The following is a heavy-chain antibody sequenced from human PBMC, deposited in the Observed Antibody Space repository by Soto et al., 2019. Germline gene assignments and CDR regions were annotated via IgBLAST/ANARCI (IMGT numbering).Heavy chain of an antibody. J-gene: IGHJ5*02. V-gene: IGHV3-33*01. D-gene: IGHD2-2*01. CDR1: GFTFSSYG. CDR3: ARSDDIVVVPAAIGLDP. CDR2: IWYDGSNK. Sequence: GGSLRLSCAASGFTFSSYGMHWVRQAPGKGLEWVAVIWYDGSNKYYADSVKGRFTISRDNSKNTLYLQMNSLRAEDTAVYYCARSDDIVVVPAAIGLDPWGQGTLVTVSS.